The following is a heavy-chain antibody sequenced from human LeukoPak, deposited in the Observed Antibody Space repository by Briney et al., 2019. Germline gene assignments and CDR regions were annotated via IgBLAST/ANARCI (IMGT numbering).Heavy chain of an antibody. V-gene: IGHV3-53*01. CDR3: AGDRRTSGWYAS. CDR2: VFTTGTT. Sequence: GGSLRLSCVPSGFTVSSHYISWFRQAPGKGLEWVSVVFTTGTTYYADSVKGRFTLSRDTLKNTVYLRMNSLTAEDTALYYCAGDRRTSGWYASWGQGTLVTVSS. CDR1: GFTVSSHY. D-gene: IGHD6-19*01. J-gene: IGHJ5*01.